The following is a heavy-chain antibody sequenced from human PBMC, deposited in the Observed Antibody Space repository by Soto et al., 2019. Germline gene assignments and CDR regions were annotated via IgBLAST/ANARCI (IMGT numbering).Heavy chain of an antibody. CDR1: GFTFSSYG. D-gene: IGHD6-19*01. CDR3: AKLFSSGWYFLDY. V-gene: IGHV3-23*01. CDR2: IRDTGDTT. Sequence: DVQLLESGGDLVQPGGSLRLSCVASGFTFSSYGMSWVRQAPGKGLEWVSSIRDTGDTTDYADSVKGRFTVSRDNSKNTLYLHMNSLGAADTAMYYCAKLFSSGWYFLDYWGQGALVTVS. J-gene: IGHJ4*02.